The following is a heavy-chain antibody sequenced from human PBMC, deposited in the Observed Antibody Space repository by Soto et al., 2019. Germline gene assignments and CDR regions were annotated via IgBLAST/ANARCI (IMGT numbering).Heavy chain of an antibody. Sequence: EVQLVESGGGLVQPGGSLRLSCATSGFILSDCAMNWVRQAPGKGLVWVSYISSSSSVIDYADSVKGRFTVSRDNARNSLYLQMNRLRAEDTAVYYCARDLSWGSNWYYYMDVWCKGTTVTVSS. V-gene: IGHV3-48*01. CDR1: GFILSDCA. CDR2: ISSSSSVI. CDR3: ARDLSWGSNWYYYMDV. J-gene: IGHJ6*03. D-gene: IGHD7-27*01.